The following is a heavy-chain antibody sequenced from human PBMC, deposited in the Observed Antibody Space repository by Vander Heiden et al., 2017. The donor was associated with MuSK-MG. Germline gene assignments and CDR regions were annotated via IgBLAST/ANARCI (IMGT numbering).Heavy chain of an antibody. CDR2: ISGSGGST. CDR3: AKGPVSQLLKNWFDP. V-gene: IGHV3-23*01. CDR1: GVAFSSYA. J-gene: IGHJ5*02. Sequence: EVQLLESGGGLVQPGGSLRLSCEASGVAFSSYAMSWVRQAPGKGLEWVSVISGSGGSTYYADSVKGRFTVSRDSSKNTLYLQMNSLRAEDTAVYYCAKGPVSQLLKNWFDPWGQGTLVTVSS. D-gene: IGHD2-2*01.